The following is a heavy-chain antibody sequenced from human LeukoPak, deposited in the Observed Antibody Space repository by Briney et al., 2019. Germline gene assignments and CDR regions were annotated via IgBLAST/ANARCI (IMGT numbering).Heavy chain of an antibody. CDR1: GGSISSGSHY. D-gene: IGHD2/OR15-2a*01. CDR3: ARGDSYAEYPYYYYGMDV. V-gene: IGHV4-61*02. CDR2: IYTSGST. Sequence: PSQTLSLTCTVSGGSISSGSHYWSWIRQPAGKGLEWIGSIYTSGSTNYNPSLKSRVTISVDTSKNQFSLKLSSVTAADTAVYYCARGDSYAEYPYYYYGMDVWGQGTTVTVSS. J-gene: IGHJ6*02.